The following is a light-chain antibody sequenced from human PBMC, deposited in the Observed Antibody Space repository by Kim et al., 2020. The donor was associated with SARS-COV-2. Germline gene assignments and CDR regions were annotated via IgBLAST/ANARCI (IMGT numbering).Light chain of an antibody. Sequence: AIQMTQSPSSLSASVGDRVTITCRASQGIRNDLGWYQQKPGEAPKLLIYSASNLQSGVPLRFSGGGSGTDFTLTIKNLQPEDFATYYCLQDHSYPLTFGQGTKLEIK. CDR1: QGIRND. CDR3: LQDHSYPLT. CDR2: SAS. V-gene: IGKV1-6*01. J-gene: IGKJ2*01.